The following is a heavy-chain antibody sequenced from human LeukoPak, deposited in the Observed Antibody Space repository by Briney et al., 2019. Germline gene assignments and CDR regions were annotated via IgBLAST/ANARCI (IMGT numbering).Heavy chain of an antibody. J-gene: IGHJ3*02. CDR3: ARVLTGYGWAFDI. CDR2: TSSSGNSI. Sequence: PGGSLRLSCAASGFTFSSYEMNWVRQAPGKGLEWVSYTSSSGNSIYYADSMKGRFTISRDNAKNSLYLQMNSLRAEDTAVYYCARVLTGYGWAFDIWGQGTMVTVSS. V-gene: IGHV3-48*03. CDR1: GFTFSSYE. D-gene: IGHD5-18*01.